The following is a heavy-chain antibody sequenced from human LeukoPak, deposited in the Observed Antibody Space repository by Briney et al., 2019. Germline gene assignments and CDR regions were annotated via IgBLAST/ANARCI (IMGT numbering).Heavy chain of an antibody. Sequence: GGSLRLSCAASGFTFSSYAMSWVREAPGKGLEWVSAISGSGGSTYYADSVKGRFTISRDNSKNTLYLQMNSLRAEDTAVYYCAKDHILRYFDWSPEYYFDYWGQGTLVTVSS. J-gene: IGHJ4*02. CDR2: ISGSGGST. V-gene: IGHV3-23*01. CDR3: AKDHILRYFDWSPEYYFDY. D-gene: IGHD3-9*01. CDR1: GFTFSSYA.